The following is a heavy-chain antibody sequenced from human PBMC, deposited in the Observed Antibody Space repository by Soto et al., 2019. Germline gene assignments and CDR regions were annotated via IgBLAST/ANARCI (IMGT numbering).Heavy chain of an antibody. CDR2: IKSKTDGGTT. J-gene: IGHJ6*02. Sequence: PGGSLRLSCAASGFTFSNAWMSWVRQAPGKGLEWVGRIKSKTDGGTTDYAAPVKGRFTISRDDSKKTLYLQMNSLKTEDTAVYYCTTDPGYSRGWAYYYYGMDVWGQGTTVTVS. CDR1: GFTFSNAW. CDR3: TTDPGYSRGWAYYYYGMDV. V-gene: IGHV3-15*01. D-gene: IGHD6-19*01.